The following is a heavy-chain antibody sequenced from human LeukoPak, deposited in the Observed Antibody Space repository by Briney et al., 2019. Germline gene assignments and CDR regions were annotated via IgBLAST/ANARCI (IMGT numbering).Heavy chain of an antibody. CDR1: GFTLSDYY. CDR2: ISSRDGTI. Sequence: GGPLRLSCGVGGFTLSDYYISWIRQAPGKGLKWVSDISSRDGTIHFADSVRGRFTIPWDNAKNSLYLQMNSLRVDDTAVYYCARETVAGTFDQWGQGTLVTVSS. D-gene: IGHD6-19*01. J-gene: IGHJ4*02. V-gene: IGHV3-11*01. CDR3: ARETVAGTFDQ.